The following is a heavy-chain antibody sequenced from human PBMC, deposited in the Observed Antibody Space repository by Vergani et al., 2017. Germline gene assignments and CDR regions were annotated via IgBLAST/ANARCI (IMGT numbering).Heavy chain of an antibody. J-gene: IGHJ5*02. CDR2: INSNSGNP. D-gene: IGHD2-15*01. CDR1: GYTFTNYA. CDR3: VRTQSCACTGGSCYSRWFDP. Sequence: QVQLVQSGSEVKKPGASVKVSCRASGYTFTNYALNWVRQAPGQGLEGMGWINSNSGNPTYAQGFKGRFVFSLDASVSTSYLQINSLQPEDTAVYYCVRTQSCACTGGSCYSRWFDPWGQGTLVTVSS. V-gene: IGHV7-4-1*02.